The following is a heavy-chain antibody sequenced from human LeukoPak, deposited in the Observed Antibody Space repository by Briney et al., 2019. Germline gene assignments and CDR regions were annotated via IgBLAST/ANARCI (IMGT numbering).Heavy chain of an antibody. CDR1: GYTFTSYY. V-gene: IGHV1-46*03. Sequence: ASVKVSCKASGYTFTSYYMHWVRQTPGQGLEWMGIINPSGGSTSYAQKFQGRFTMIRDTSTSTVYMELSSLRSEDTAVYYCAIANYYDSSGYYLGYWGQGTLVTVSS. D-gene: IGHD3-22*01. CDR3: AIANYYDSSGYYLGY. J-gene: IGHJ4*02. CDR2: INPSGGST.